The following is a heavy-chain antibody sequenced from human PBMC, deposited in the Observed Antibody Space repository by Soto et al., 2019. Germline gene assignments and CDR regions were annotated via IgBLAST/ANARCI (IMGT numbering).Heavy chain of an antibody. Sequence: EVQLVESGGGLIQPGGSLRLSCAASGFNFIRKYMIWVRQAPGKGLEWVSILYSGGTTYYADSVKGRFTISRDTSENTLYLQTNSLRAEDTAVYYCARGLYDSGSFYFGFWGQGTLVTVSS. V-gene: IGHV3-53*01. CDR3: ARGLYDSGSFYFGF. J-gene: IGHJ4*02. D-gene: IGHD3-10*01. CDR2: LYSGGTT. CDR1: GFNFIRKY.